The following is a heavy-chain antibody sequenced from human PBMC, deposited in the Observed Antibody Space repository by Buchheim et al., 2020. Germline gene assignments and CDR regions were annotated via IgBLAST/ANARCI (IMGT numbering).Heavy chain of an antibody. Sequence: QVQLQESGPGLVKPSETLSLTCTVSGGSISSYYWSWIRQPPGKGLEWIGYIYYSGSTNYNPSLKSRVTISVDPSKNQFSLKLSSVTAADTAVYYCARGQYDFWSGYYEGYFDYWGQGTL. CDR3: ARGQYDFWSGYYEGYFDY. CDR1: GGSISSYY. CDR2: IYYSGST. V-gene: IGHV4-59*01. J-gene: IGHJ4*02. D-gene: IGHD3-3*01.